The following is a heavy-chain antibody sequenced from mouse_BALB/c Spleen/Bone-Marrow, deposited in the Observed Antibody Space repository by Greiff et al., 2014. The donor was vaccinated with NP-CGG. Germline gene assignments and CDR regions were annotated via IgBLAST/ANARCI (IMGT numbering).Heavy chain of an antibody. CDR2: IHPNSGNT. CDR1: GYTFTSSW. CDR3: ARHHRYAYYFDY. J-gene: IGHJ2*01. D-gene: IGHD2-14*01. V-gene: IGHV1S130*01. Sequence: QVQLQQSGSVLVRPGTSVKLSCKASGYTFTSSWIHWARQGPGQGLEWIGEIHPNSGNTNYNEKFKGKATLTIDTSSSTAYVDLSSLTSEDSAVYYCARHHRYAYYFDYWGQGTTLTVSS.